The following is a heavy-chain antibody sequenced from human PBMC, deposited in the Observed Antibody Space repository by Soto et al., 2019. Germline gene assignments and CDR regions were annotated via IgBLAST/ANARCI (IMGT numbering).Heavy chain of an antibody. Sequence: GGSLRLSCAASGFTFSSYGMHWVRQAPGKGLEGVAVIWYDGSNKYYADSVKGRFTISRDNSKKTLYLQMNSLRAEATAVYYCARDRGYDSSGYLDYWGQGTLVTVSS. D-gene: IGHD3-22*01. CDR1: GFTFSSYG. CDR2: IWYDGSNK. CDR3: ARDRGYDSSGYLDY. J-gene: IGHJ4*02. V-gene: IGHV3-33*01.